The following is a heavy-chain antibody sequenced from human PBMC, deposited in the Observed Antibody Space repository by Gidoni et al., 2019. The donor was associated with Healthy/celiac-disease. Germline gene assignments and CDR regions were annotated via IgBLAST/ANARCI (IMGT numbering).Heavy chain of an antibody. CDR1: GFTFSRYA. J-gene: IGHJ3*02. Sequence: EVQLVESGGGLVQPGGSLRLSCAASGFTFSRYAMSWVRQAPGKGLEWVSAISGSGGSTYYADSVKGRFTISRDNSKNTLYLQMNSLRAEDTAVYYCAKDIEGIQLWFLDDAFDIWGQGTMVTVSS. CDR2: ISGSGGST. CDR3: AKDIEGIQLWFLDDAFDI. V-gene: IGHV3-23*04. D-gene: IGHD5-18*01.